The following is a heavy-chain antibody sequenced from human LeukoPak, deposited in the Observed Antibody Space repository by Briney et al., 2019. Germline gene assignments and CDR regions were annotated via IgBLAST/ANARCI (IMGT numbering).Heavy chain of an antibody. Sequence: GGSLRLSCAASGFTFSSYGMHWVRQAPGKGLEWVAVISYDGSNKYYADSVKGRFTISRDNAKNSLYLQMNSLRAEDTAVYYCAKDRNYYHGSGNYYNEALDIWGQGTMVTVSS. CDR2: ISYDGSNK. D-gene: IGHD3-10*01. V-gene: IGHV3-30*18. J-gene: IGHJ3*02. CDR3: AKDRNYYHGSGNYYNEALDI. CDR1: GFTFSSYG.